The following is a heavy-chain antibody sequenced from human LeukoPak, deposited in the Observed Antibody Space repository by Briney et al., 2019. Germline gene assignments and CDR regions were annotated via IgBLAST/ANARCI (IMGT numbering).Heavy chain of an antibody. CDR2: IYYSGSN. CDR1: GGSISIYH. CDR3: ARDNYAPGYGMDV. Sequence: SDTLSLTCTVSGGSISIYHWRCIREPPGRAREGRGYIYYSGSNNSNPSLRSRVTISVDTSKNQFSLKLSSVTAADTAVYYCARDNYAPGYGMDVWGQGTTVTVSS. V-gene: IGHV4-59*13. J-gene: IGHJ6*02. D-gene: IGHD4-11*01.